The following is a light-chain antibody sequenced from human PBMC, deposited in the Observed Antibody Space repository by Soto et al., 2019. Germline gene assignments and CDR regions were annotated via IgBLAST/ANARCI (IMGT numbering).Light chain of an antibody. Sequence: QSVLTQPPSASGSPGQSITISCTGTSSDVGGYNYVSWYQQHPGKVPKLMIYEVTKRPSGVPDRFSGSKSGNTASLTVSGLQAEDEADYYCSSYAGSNNFVFGGGTKVTVL. V-gene: IGLV2-8*01. CDR3: SSYAGSNNFV. CDR2: EVT. CDR1: SSDVGGYNY. J-gene: IGLJ3*02.